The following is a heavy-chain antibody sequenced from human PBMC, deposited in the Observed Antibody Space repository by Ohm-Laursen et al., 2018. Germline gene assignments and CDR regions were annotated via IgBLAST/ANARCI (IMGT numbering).Heavy chain of an antibody. J-gene: IGHJ3*02. V-gene: IGHV3-33*06. CDR1: GFSFNDYG. CDR2: IWYDGTNR. Sequence: SLRLSCAASGFSFNDYGMHWVRQAPGKGLEWVAVIWYDGTNRYYADSVKGRFTISRDNSKNTLYLQMNSLRAEDTAVYYCAKDPQWLAGIYYYAFDIWGQGTMVTVSS. D-gene: IGHD6-19*01. CDR3: AKDPQWLAGIYYYAFDI.